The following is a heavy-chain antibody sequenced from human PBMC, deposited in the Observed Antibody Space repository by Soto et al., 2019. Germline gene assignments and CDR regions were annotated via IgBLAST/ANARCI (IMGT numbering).Heavy chain of an antibody. Sequence: SETLSLTCTVSGGSISSYYWGWIRQPPGKGLEWIGYIYYSGSTNYNPSLKSRVTISVDTSKNQFSLKLSSVTAADTAVYYCARVANWNTPYGYWDQGTLVTVSS. J-gene: IGHJ4*02. V-gene: IGHV4-59*01. D-gene: IGHD1-1*01. CDR3: ARVANWNTPYGY. CDR1: GGSISSYY. CDR2: IYYSGST.